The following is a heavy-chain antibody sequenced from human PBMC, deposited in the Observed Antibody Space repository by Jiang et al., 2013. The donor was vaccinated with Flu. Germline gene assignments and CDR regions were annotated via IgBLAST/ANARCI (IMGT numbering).Heavy chain of an antibody. CDR3: ARYTSSWFLDY. CDR1: GDSVSSNSAC. D-gene: IGHD6-13*01. V-gene: IGHV6-1*01. Sequence: SQTLSLTCAISGDSVSSNSACWNWIRQSPSRGLEWLGRTYYRSKWYSDYAFSVRSRISINPDTSNNQFSLQLNSVTPEDTAVYYCARYTSSWFLDYWGQGTLVTVSS. J-gene: IGHJ4*02. CDR2: TYYRSKWYS.